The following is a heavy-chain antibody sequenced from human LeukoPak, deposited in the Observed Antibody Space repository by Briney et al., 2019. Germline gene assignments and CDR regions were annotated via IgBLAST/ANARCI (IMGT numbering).Heavy chain of an antibody. CDR3: AREYGDYALAFDI. CDR2: IIPIFGTA. CDR1: GGTFSSYA. Sequence: SVKVSCKASGGTFSSYAISWVRQAPGQGLEWMGRIIPIFGTANYAQKFQGRVTITTDESTSTAYMELSSLRSEDTAVYYCAREYGDYALAFDIWGQGTMVTVSS. D-gene: IGHD4-17*01. V-gene: IGHV1-69*05. J-gene: IGHJ3*02.